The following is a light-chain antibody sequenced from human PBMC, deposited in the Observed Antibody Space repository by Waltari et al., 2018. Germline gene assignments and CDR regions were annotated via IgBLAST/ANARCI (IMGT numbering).Light chain of an antibody. CDR1: QGIGSA. J-gene: IGKJ3*01. Sequence: IQLTQSPSSLSASIGDRVTITCRASQGIGSALAWYQQKPGKPPRLLIYDASSLEGGVPSRFSCSGSGTDFTLSISSLQPEDFATYSCQHLNSYPFTFGPGTTV. V-gene: IGKV1-13*02. CDR3: QHLNSYPFT. CDR2: DAS.